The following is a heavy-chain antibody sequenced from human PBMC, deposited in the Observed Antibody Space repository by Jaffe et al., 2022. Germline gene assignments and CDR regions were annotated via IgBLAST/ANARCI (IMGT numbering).Heavy chain of an antibody. CDR1: GFTFSSYG. CDR3: AKDPRMKAGTTNYFDS. V-gene: IGHV3-30*18. CDR2: ISYDGINK. Sequence: QVQLVESGGGVVQPGRSLRLSCVASGFTFSSYGMHWVRQAPGKGLEWVAVISYDGINKYYADSLKGRFTVSRDNSKNTLFLQMNSLRVEDSAVYYCAKDPRMKAGTTNYFDSWGQGTLVTVSS. J-gene: IGHJ4*02. D-gene: IGHD1-7*01.